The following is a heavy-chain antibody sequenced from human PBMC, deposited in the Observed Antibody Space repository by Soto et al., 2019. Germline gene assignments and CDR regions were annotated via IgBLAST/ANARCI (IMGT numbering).Heavy chain of an antibody. D-gene: IGHD5-12*01. CDR1: GFTFSSYS. J-gene: IGHJ6*02. V-gene: IGHV3-21*01. CDR2: ISSSSSYI. Sequence: EVQLVESGGGLVKPGGSLRLSCAASGFTFSSYSMNWVRQAPGKGLEWVSSISSSSSYIYYADSVKGRFTISRDNAKNSLYLQMNSLRAEDTAVYYCARDHVATIAYYYYGMDVWGQGTTVTVSS. CDR3: ARDHVATIAYYYYGMDV.